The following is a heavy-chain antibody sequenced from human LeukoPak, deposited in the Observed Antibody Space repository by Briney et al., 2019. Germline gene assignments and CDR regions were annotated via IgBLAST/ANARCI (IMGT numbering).Heavy chain of an antibody. CDR2: ISDSGGVT. D-gene: IGHD5-18*01. J-gene: IGHJ4*02. Sequence: PPGGSLRLSCAASGFTFSNYAMTWVRQAPGKGLEWVSTISDSGGVTYYANSVKGRFTISRDNSRNTLFLQINSLRAEDTAVYYCAKGGGWIQLWLLIDYWGQGTLVTVSS. CDR3: AKGGGWIQLWLLIDY. V-gene: IGHV3-23*01. CDR1: GFTFSNYA.